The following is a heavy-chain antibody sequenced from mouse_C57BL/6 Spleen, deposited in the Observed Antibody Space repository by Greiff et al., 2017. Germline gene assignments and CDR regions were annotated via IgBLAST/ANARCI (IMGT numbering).Heavy chain of an antibody. CDR1: GFTFSDYY. V-gene: IGHV5-16*01. D-gene: IGHD3-3*01. CDR3: ARARAGFPLFDY. CDR2: INYDGSST. J-gene: IGHJ2*01. Sequence: EVHLVESEGGLVQPGSSMKLSCTASGFTFSDYYMAWVRQVPEKGLEWVANINYDGSSTYYLDSLKSRFIISRDNAKNILYLAMSSLKSEDTATYYCARARAGFPLFDYWGQGATLSVSS.